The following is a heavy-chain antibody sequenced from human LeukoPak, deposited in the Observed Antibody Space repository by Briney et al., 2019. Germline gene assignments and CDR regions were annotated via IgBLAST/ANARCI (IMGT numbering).Heavy chain of an antibody. Sequence: PGGSLRLSCAASGFTFDDYAMHWVRQAPGKGLEWVSGISWNSGSIGYADSVKGRFTISRDNAKNSLYLQMNSLRAEDTALYYCAKDAADFTAPITMVRGVQFYYFDYWGQGTLVTVSS. CDR2: ISWNSGSI. D-gene: IGHD3-10*01. CDR1: GFTFDDYA. CDR3: AKDAADFTAPITMVRGVQFYYFDY. J-gene: IGHJ4*02. V-gene: IGHV3-9*01.